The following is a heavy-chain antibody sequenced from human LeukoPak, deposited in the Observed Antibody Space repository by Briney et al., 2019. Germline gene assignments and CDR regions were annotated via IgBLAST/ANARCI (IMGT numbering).Heavy chain of an antibody. V-gene: IGHV5-51*01. J-gene: IGHJ4*02. CDR1: GYSFTNYW. D-gene: IGHD3-10*01. Sequence: GESLKISCKGSGYSFTNYWIGWVRQMPGKGLEWMGSIFPSDSDTRYSPSFQGQVTISADKSISTAYLQWSSLKASDTAMYYCATARITMVRGVIITPWFDYWGQGNLVTVTS. CDR2: IFPSDSDT. CDR3: ATARITMVRGVIITPWFDY.